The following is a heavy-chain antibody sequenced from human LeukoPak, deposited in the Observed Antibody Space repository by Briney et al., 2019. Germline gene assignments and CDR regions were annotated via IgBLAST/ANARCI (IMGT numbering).Heavy chain of an antibody. CDR2: IYSGGST. V-gene: IGHV3-66*01. J-gene: IGHJ3*02. D-gene: IGHD1-26*01. CDR1: GFTVSSNY. CDR3: AGLKSGSCFPDAFDI. Sequence: GGSLRLSCAASGFTVSSNYMSWVRQAPGKGLEWVSVIYSGGSTYYADSVKGRFTISRDNSENTLYLQMNSLRAEDTAVYYCAGLKSGSCFPDAFDIWGQGTMVTVSS.